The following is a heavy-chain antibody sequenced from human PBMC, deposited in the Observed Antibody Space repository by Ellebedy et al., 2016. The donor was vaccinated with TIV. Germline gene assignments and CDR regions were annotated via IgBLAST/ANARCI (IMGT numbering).Heavy chain of an antibody. CDR2: ISLTSITK. CDR3: ARDQAYFDY. Sequence: GESLKISCAASGFTFSDYSTVWVRQAPGKGLQWVSYISLTSITKYYADSVKGRFTISRDKAKNSLYLQMNSLRADDTAVYYCARDQAYFDYWGQGTLVTVSS. J-gene: IGHJ4*02. CDR1: GFTFSDYS. V-gene: IGHV3-48*01.